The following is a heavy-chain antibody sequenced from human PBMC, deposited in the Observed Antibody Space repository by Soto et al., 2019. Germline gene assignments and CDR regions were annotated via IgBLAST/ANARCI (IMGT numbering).Heavy chain of an antibody. V-gene: IGHV3-30-3*01. Sequence: QVHLVESGGGVSRPGGPRRSPGAPSDFAFSSYPRVWARRAPGQGLEWVALISYDIRNKYYADSVKGRFTISRDNSKNTLFLQMTSLRPEDTAVYYCARDSSRSYWGQGTLVTVSS. CDR3: ARDSSRSY. J-gene: IGHJ4*02. CDR1: DFAFSSYP. CDR2: ISYDIRNK.